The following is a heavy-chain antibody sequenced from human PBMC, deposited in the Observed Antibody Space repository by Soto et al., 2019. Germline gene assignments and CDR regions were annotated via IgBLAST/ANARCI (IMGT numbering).Heavy chain of an antibody. CDR3: AKITNRWELLPSPNWLDP. D-gene: IGHD1-26*01. CDR2: ISGSGGST. CDR1: GFTFSGYA. Sequence: EVQLLESGGGLVQPGGSLRLSCAASGFTFSGYAMSWVRQAPGKGLEWVSAISGSGGSTYYADSVKGRFTISRDNSKNTLYLQMNSLRAEDTAVYYCAKITNRWELLPSPNWLDPWGQGTLVTVSS. V-gene: IGHV3-23*01. J-gene: IGHJ5*02.